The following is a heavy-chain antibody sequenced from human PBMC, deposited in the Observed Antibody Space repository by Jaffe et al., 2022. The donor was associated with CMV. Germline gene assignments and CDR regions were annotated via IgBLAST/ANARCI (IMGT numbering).Heavy chain of an antibody. V-gene: IGHV3-21*01. CDR3: ARDGYCSGGSCYPTYYYYYYMDV. CDR2: ISSSSSYI. CDR1: GFTFSSYS. J-gene: IGHJ6*03. D-gene: IGHD2-15*01. Sequence: EVQLVESGGGLVKPGGSLRLSCAASGFTFSSYSMNWVRQAPGKGLEWVSSISSSSSYIYYADSVKGRFTISRDNAKNSLYLQMNSLRAEDTAVYYCARDGYCSGGSCYPTYYYYYYMDVWGKGTTVTVSS.